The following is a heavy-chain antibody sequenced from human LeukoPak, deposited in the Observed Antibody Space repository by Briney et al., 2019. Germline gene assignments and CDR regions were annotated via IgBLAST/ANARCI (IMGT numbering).Heavy chain of an antibody. J-gene: IGHJ6*03. CDR2: IYYSGST. D-gene: IGHD5-12*01. CDR3: ARDQRSGYTGYDYYYYYYMDV. V-gene: IGHV4-39*07. Sequence: SETLSLTCTVSGGSISSSSYYWGWIRQPPGKGLEWIGSIYYSGSTYYNPSLKSRVTISVDTSKNQFSLKLSSVTAADTAVYYCARDQRSGYTGYDYYYYYYMDVWGKGTTVTVSS. CDR1: GGSISSSSYY.